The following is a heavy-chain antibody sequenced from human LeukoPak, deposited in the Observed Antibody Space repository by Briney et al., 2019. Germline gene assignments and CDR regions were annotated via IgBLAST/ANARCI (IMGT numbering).Heavy chain of an antibody. CDR2: ISYDGSYK. D-gene: IGHD5-24*01. J-gene: IGHJ4*02. Sequence: PGGSLRLSCAASGFTFSAYGMHWVRQAPGKGLEWVAVISYDGSYKAYADSVKGRFTVSRDSSKNTLYLQLNSLRPEDTALYYCTRERRRDGYNYKDYWGQGTQVSVSS. CDR1: GFTFSAYG. CDR3: TRERRRDGYNYKDY. V-gene: IGHV3-30*04.